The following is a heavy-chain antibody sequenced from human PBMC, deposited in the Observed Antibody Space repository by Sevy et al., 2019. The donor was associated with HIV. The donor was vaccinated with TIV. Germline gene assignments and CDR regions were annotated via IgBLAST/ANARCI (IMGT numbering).Heavy chain of an antibody. CDR1: GFTFSSYV. CDR2: VSASGIST. CDR3: AKVRSTMIPATGNFDY. D-gene: IGHD1-1*01. J-gene: IGHJ4*02. V-gene: IGHV3-23*01. Sequence: GGSLRLSCAASGFTFSSYVMSWFRQAPGKGLQWVSAVSASGISTYYTDSVKGRFTISRDNSKNMLHMQMNSLRAEDTAVYYCAKVRSTMIPATGNFDYWGQGTLVTVSS.